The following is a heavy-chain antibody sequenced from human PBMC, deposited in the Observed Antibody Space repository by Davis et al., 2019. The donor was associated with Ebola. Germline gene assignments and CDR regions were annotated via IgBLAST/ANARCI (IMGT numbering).Heavy chain of an antibody. V-gene: IGHV1-2*04. D-gene: IGHD4-11*01. Sequence: AASVKVSCKASGYTFTGYYMHWVRQAPGQGLEWMGWINPNSGGTNYAQKFQGWVTMTRDTSISTAYMELSRLRSDDTAVYYCAKSTTVTTGTYYYGMDVWGQGTTVTVSS. CDR3: AKSTTVTTGTYYYGMDV. CDR2: INPNSGGT. CDR1: GYTFTGYY. J-gene: IGHJ6*02.